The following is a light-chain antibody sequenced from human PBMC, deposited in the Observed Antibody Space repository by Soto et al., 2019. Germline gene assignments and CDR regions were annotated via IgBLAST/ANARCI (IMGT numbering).Light chain of an antibody. CDR2: EGS. J-gene: IGLJ3*02. CDR3: CSYAGSSTWV. Sequence: QSVLTQPASVSGSPGQSITISCTGTSSDVGSYNLVSWYQQHPGKAPKLMIYEGSKRRSGVSNRFSGSKSGNTASLTISGLQAEDEADYYCCSYAGSSTWVFGGGNKLTVL. CDR1: SSDVGSYNL. V-gene: IGLV2-23*01.